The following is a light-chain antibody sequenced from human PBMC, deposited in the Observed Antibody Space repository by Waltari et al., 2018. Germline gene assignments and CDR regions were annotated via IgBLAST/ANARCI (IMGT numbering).Light chain of an antibody. Sequence: EIVMTQYPATLSVSPGERATISCRASQSVRSNLAWYQHKPGQAPRLLIYGASTRATGIPARFSGSESGTEFTLTISSLQSEDSAVYYCQHYNNWPLTFGPGTKVDIK. J-gene: IGKJ3*01. CDR3: QHYNNWPLT. CDR1: QSVRSN. V-gene: IGKV3-15*01. CDR2: GAS.